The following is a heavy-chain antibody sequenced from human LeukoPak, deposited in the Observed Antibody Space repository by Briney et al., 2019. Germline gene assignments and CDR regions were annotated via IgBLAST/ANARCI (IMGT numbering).Heavy chain of an antibody. CDR2: ISCSGGGT. J-gene: IGHJ4*02. D-gene: IGHD3-22*01. V-gene: IGHV3-23*01. CDR3: ARRGVVIRVILVGFHKEAYYFDS. CDR1: GITLSNNG. Sequence: GGSLRLSCAVSGITLSNNGMSWVRQAPGKGLEWVAGISCSGGGTNYADSVKGRFTISRDNPKNTLYLQMNSLTVEDTAVYFCARRGVVIRVILVGFHKEAYYFDSWGQRALVTVSS.